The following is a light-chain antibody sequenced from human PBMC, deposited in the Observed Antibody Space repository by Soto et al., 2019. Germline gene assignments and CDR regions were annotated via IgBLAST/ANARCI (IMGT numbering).Light chain of an antibody. CDR1: PKVNSNS. CDR3: QQFGSPPQT. CDR2: GST. Sequence: EVVLTQSPGTLSLFPGERATLSCRTSPKVNSNSLSWYQQKPVQAPRLLIYGSTTTATGIPDRFSGSGSGTDFTLIISRLEHEVSAVYCCQQFGSPPQTFGQGTKLEIK. J-gene: IGKJ2*01. V-gene: IGKV3-20*01.